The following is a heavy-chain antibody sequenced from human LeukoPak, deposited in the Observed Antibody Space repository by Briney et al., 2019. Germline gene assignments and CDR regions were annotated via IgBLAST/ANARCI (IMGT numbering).Heavy chain of an antibody. CDR1: GFTFSNAW. J-gene: IGHJ6*03. CDR2: IKSKTDGGTT. V-gene: IGHV3-15*01. CDR3: TGSMYYYYYMDV. Sequence: GGSLRLSCAASGFTFSNAWMSWVRQAPGKGLEWVGRIKSKTDGGTTDYAAPVKGRFTISRDDSKNTLYLQMNSLKTEDTAVYYCTGSMYYYYYMDVWGKGTTVTISS. D-gene: IGHD3-10*01.